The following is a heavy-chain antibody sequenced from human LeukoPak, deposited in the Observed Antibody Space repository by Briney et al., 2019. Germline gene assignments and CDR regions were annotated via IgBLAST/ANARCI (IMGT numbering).Heavy chain of an antibody. D-gene: IGHD6-13*01. V-gene: IGHV4-39*07. J-gene: IGHJ4*02. CDR2: IYYSGST. Sequence: SETLSLTFTVSGGSISSSSYYWGWIRQPPGKGLEWIGSIYYSGSTYYNPSLKSRVTISVDTSKNQFSLKLSSVTAADTAVYYCARDDSSSWHHFDYWGQGTLVTVSS. CDR1: GGSISSSSYY. CDR3: ARDDSSSWHHFDY.